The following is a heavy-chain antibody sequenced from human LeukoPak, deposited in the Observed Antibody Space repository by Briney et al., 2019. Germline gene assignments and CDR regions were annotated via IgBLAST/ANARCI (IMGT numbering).Heavy chain of an antibody. Sequence: NASETLSLTCAVYGGSISGYYWSWIRQPPGKGLEWVGEIHYTGGTSYNPSHKSRATISIDTSKNQLSLKLSSVTAADTAVYYCARGNILSGYCFDFWGQGALVTVSS. V-gene: IGHV4-34*01. CDR2: IHYTGGT. D-gene: IGHD3-9*01. J-gene: IGHJ4*02. CDR3: ARGNILSGYCFDF. CDR1: GGSISGYY.